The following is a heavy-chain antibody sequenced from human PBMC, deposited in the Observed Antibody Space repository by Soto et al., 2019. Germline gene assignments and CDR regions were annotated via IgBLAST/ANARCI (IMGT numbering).Heavy chain of an antibody. CDR3: TFPLVGAGY. D-gene: IGHD1-26*01. V-gene: IGHV3-73*01. J-gene: IGHJ4*02. Sequence: PGGSLGLSCAASGFTFSGAGMHWVRQASGKGLEWVGRIRSKANNYATAYAASVRGRFIISRDDSKNTAYLHMNSLKTEDTAVYYCTFPLVGAGYWGQGTLVTVSS. CDR1: GFTFSGAG. CDR2: IRSKANNYAT.